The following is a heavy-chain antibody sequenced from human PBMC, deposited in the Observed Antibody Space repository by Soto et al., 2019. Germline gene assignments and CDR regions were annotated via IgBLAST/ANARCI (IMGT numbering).Heavy chain of an antibody. Sequence: GGSLRLSCAASGFTFSSYAMHWVRQAPGKGLGWVAVISYDGSNKYYAYSVKGRFTISRDNSKNTLYLQMNSLRAEDTAVYYCARDVNLSYYFDYWGQGTLVTVSS. CDR3: ARDVNLSYYFDY. D-gene: IGHD6-6*01. V-gene: IGHV3-30*04. J-gene: IGHJ4*02. CDR1: GFTFSSYA. CDR2: ISYDGSNK.